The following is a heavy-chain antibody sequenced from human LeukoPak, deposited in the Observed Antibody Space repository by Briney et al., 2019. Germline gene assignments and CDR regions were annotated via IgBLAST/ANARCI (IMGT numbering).Heavy chain of an antibody. CDR3: ARDDSSGYPYYYYGMDV. Sequence: PSQTLSLTCTVSGGSISSGGYYWSWIRQHPGKGLEWIVYIYYSGSTYYNPSLKSRVTISVDTSKNQFSLKLSSVTAADTAVYYCARDDSSGYPYYYYGMDVWGQGTTVTVSS. V-gene: IGHV4-31*03. J-gene: IGHJ6*02. D-gene: IGHD3-22*01. CDR1: GGSISSGGYY. CDR2: IYYSGST.